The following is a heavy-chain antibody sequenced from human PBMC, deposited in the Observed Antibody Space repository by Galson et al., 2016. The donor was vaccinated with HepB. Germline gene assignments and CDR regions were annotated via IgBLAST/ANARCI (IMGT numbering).Heavy chain of an antibody. V-gene: IGHV3-23*01. Sequence: SLRLSCAASGFTFSNYAMTWVRQAPGKGLEWVSAISGSGGCTYYADSVKGRFTISRDNSKNTLHLQMNSLRAEDTAVYYCAKVHYYCGSGELGYLDLWGRGTLVTVSS. CDR2: ISGSGGCT. CDR3: AKVHYYCGSGELGYLDL. CDR1: GFTFSNYA. D-gene: IGHD3-10*01. J-gene: IGHJ2*01.